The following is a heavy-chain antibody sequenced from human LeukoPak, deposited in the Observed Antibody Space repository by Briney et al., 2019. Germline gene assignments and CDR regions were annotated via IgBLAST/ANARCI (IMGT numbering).Heavy chain of an antibody. Sequence: PGGSLRLSCAASGFTFSNAWMSWVRQPPGKGLEWIGSIYYSGSTYYNPSLRSRVTISVDTSKNQFSLKLSSVTAADTAVYYCARSSEGRYYYDSSGFSYYYYYMDVWGKGTTVTISS. V-gene: IGHV4-59*01. J-gene: IGHJ6*03. D-gene: IGHD3-22*01. CDR1: GFTFSNAW. CDR2: IYYSGST. CDR3: ARSSEGRYYYDSSGFSYYYYYMDV.